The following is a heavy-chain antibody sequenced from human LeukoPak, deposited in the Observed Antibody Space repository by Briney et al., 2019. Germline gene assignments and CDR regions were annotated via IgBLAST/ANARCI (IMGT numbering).Heavy chain of an antibody. D-gene: IGHD2-2*01. Sequence: GGSLRLSCAASGFTFSSYSMNWVRQAPGKGLEWVSYISSSSSTIYYADSVKGRFTISRDNAKNSLYLQMNSLRAEDTAVYYCARDERSAMPYDLDYWGQGTLVTVSS. CDR1: GFTFSSYS. CDR2: ISSSSSTI. CDR3: ARDERSAMPYDLDY. J-gene: IGHJ4*02. V-gene: IGHV3-48*04.